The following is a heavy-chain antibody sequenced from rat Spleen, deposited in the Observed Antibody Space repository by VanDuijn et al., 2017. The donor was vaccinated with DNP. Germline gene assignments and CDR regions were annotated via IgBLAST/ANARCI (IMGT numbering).Heavy chain of an antibody. CDR3: ATTARFDY. V-gene: IGHV5-29*01. CDR1: GFTFSNYG. J-gene: IGHJ2*01. Sequence: EVQLVESGGGLVQPGRSLKLSCAASGFTFSNYGMAWVRQAPTKGLEWVASISYDGTVIYYRDSVRGRFTISRDNAKSTLYLQMDSLRSEDTATYYCATTARFDYWGQGVMVTVSS. CDR2: ISYDGTVI.